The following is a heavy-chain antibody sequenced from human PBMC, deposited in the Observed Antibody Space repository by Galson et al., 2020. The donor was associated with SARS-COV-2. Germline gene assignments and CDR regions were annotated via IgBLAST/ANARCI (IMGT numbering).Heavy chain of an antibody. CDR1: GFTVSSNY. CDR2: IYSGGST. D-gene: IGHD2-15*01. V-gene: IGHV3-53*01. J-gene: IGHJ4*02. CDR3: RIVVVVAAYYFDY. Sequence: GGSLRLSCAASGFTVSSNYMSWVRQAPGKGLEWVSVIYSGGSTYYADSVKGRFTISRDNSKNTLYLQMNSLRAEDTAVYYCRIVVVVAAYYFDYWGQGTLVTVSS.